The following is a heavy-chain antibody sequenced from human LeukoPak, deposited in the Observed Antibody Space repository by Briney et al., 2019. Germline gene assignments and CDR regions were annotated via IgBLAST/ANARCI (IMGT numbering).Heavy chain of an antibody. CDR3: ARTVGYSSGWYYFDY. V-gene: IGHV1-2*02. Sequence: GASVKVSCKASGYTFTGYYMHWVRQAPGQGLEWMGWINPNSGGTNYAQKFQGRVTMTRDTSISTAYVELSRLRSDDTAVYYCARTVGYSSGWYYFDYWGQGTLVTVSS. D-gene: IGHD6-19*01. J-gene: IGHJ4*02. CDR2: INPNSGGT. CDR1: GYTFTGYY.